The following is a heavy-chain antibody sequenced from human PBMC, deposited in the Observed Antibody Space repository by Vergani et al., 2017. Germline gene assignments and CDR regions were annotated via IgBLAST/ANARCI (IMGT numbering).Heavy chain of an antibody. D-gene: IGHD4-17*01. CDR2: ISGSGGST. V-gene: IGHV3-23*01. CDR1: GFTFSSYA. Sequence: EVQLLESGGGLVQPGGSLRLSCAASGFTFSSYAMSWVRQAPGKGLEWVSAISGSGGSTYYADSVKGRVTISRDNSKNTLYLQMNSLRAEDTAVYYCATDRGDYARFDYWGQGTLVTVSS. J-gene: IGHJ4*02. CDR3: ATDRGDYARFDY.